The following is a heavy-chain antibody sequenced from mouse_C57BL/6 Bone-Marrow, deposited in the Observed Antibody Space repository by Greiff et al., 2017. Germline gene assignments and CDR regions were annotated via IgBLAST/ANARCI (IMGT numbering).Heavy chain of an antibody. CDR1: GFSLTSYG. V-gene: IGHV2-2*01. Sequence: QVQLQKSGPGLVQPSQSLSITCTVSGFSLTSYGVHWVRQSPGKGLEWLGVIWSGGSTDYNAAFISRLSISKDNSKSQVFFKMNSLQADDTAIYYCARGISGGYYAMDYWGQGTSVTVSS. CDR3: ARGISGGYYAMDY. J-gene: IGHJ4*01. CDR2: IWSGGST.